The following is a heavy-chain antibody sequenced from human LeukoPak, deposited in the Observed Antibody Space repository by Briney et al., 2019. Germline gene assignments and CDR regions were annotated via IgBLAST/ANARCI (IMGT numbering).Heavy chain of an antibody. CDR3: ATYDRYDFWSGYYYWGFYMDV. CDR1: GFTFSSYW. D-gene: IGHD3-3*01. J-gene: IGHJ6*03. Sequence: GGSLRLSCAASGFTFSSYWMSWVRQAPGKGLEWVANIKQDGSEKYYVDSVKGRFTISRDNAKNSLYLQMNSLRAEDTAVYYCATYDRYDFWSGYYYWGFYMDVWGKGTTVTVSS. V-gene: IGHV3-7*01. CDR2: IKQDGSEK.